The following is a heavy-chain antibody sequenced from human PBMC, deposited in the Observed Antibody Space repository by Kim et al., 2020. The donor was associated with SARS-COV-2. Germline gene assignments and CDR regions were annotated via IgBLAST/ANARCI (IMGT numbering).Heavy chain of an antibody. CDR3: ARAGSGYYLDAFDI. CDR1: RFTFSDYY. D-gene: IGHD3-22*01. CDR2: ISRSGSII. V-gene: IGHV3-11*04. Sequence: GGSLRLSCVASRFTFSDYYMSWIRQAPGKGLEWVSYISRSGSIIHYADSVKGRFTISRDNAKKSLYLQMNSLRAEDTAVYYCARAGSGYYLDAFDIWGQGTMVTVSS. J-gene: IGHJ3*02.